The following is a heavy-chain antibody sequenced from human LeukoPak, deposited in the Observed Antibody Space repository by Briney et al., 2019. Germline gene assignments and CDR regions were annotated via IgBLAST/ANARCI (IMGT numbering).Heavy chain of an antibody. D-gene: IGHD6-13*01. CDR1: VGSISSGSYY. CDR2: IYYSGSH. Sequence: SGSLSLTCTVSVGSISSGSYYWGWVRQPPGKGLEWIESIYYSGSHHYNPSLKSRVTISVDTSKNQFSLKLSSVTAADTAVYYCARDQQLEPWGQGTLVTVSS. V-gene: IGHV4-39*07. J-gene: IGHJ5*02. CDR3: ARDQQLEP.